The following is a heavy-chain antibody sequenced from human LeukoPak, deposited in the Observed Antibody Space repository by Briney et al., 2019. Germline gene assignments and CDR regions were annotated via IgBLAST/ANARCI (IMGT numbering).Heavy chain of an antibody. J-gene: IGHJ4*02. CDR3: ARDPLDDPTYDFDY. CDR1: GFTFSSYG. CDR2: IWYDGSNK. Sequence: PGGSLRLSCAASGFTFSSYGMHWVRQAPGKGLEWVAVIWYDGSNKYYADSVKGRFTISRDNSKNTLYLQMNILRAEDTAVYYCARDPLDDPTYDFDYWGQGTLVTVSS. V-gene: IGHV3-33*08. D-gene: IGHD1-1*01.